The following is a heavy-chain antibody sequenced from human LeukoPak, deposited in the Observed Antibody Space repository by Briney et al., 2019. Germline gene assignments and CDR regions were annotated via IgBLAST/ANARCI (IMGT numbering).Heavy chain of an antibody. V-gene: IGHV1-8*01. CDR2: MNPNSGNT. CDR3: ARYHGIVGATKSNYYYMDV. Sequence: ASVKVSCKASGYTFTSYDINWVRQATGQGLEWMGWMNPNSGNTGYAQKFQGRVTMTRNTSISTAYMELSSLRSEDTAVYYCARYHGIVGATKSNYYYMDVWGKGTTVTISS. D-gene: IGHD1-26*01. CDR1: GYTFTSYD. J-gene: IGHJ6*03.